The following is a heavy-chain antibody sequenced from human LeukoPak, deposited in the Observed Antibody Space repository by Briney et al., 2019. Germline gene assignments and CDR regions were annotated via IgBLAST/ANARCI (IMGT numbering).Heavy chain of an antibody. V-gene: IGHV3-53*01. CDR3: AINYYDSSGRFDY. CDR2: IYSGGST. D-gene: IGHD3-22*01. CDR1: GFTVSSNY. J-gene: IGHJ4*02. Sequence: GGSLRLSCAASGFTVSSNYMSWVRQAPGKGLEGVSVIYSGGSTYYADSVKGRFTISRDNSKNTLYLQMNSLRAEDTAVYYCAINYYDSSGRFDYWGQGTLVTVSS.